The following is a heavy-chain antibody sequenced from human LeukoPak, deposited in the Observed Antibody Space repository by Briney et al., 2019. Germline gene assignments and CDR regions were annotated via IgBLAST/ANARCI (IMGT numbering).Heavy chain of an antibody. V-gene: IGHV1-69*04. D-gene: IGHD4-17*01. CDR1: GGTFRSYA. Sequence: SVKVSCKASGGTFRSYAIRWVRQAPGQGLEWMGRINPILGIANYAQKFQGRVPITADKSTSTAYMELSRLGSEDTAVFSCGSGDYGDYGGWDAFDIWGQGTMVTVFS. J-gene: IGHJ3*02. CDR3: GSGDYGDYGGWDAFDI. CDR2: INPILGIA.